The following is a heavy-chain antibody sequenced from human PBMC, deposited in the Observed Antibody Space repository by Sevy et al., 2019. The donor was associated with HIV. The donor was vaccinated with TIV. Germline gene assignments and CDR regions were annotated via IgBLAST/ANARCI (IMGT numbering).Heavy chain of an antibody. CDR2: ISGSGGST. J-gene: IGHJ4*02. D-gene: IGHD3-16*02. CDR1: GFSFSTYA. Sequence: GGSLRLSCAASGFSFSTYAMSWVRQAPGKGLEWVSGISGSGGSTYYADSVKGRFTISRDNSKNTVYLQMNSLRAEDTAVYYCAKDRGDYIWGTYRYWGQGTLVTVSS. V-gene: IGHV3-23*01. CDR3: AKDRGDYIWGTYRY.